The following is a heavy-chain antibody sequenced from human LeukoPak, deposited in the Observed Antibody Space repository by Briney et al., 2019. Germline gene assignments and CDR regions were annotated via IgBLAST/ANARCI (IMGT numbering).Heavy chain of an antibody. V-gene: IGHV4-59*02. Sequence: PSETLSLTCSVSGGSVNSYYWSWIRQPPGKGLEWIGYIYSSGSTNYNPSLKSRVTISVDTSRNQFFLNLRSVTAADTAVYYCARGTSGYSGYVFDYWGQGTLVTVSS. D-gene: IGHD5-12*01. CDR2: IYSSGST. J-gene: IGHJ4*02. CDR3: ARGTSGYSGYVFDY. CDR1: GGSVNSYY.